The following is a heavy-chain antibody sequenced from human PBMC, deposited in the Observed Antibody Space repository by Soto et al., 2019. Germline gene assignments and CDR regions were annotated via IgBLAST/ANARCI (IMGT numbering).Heavy chain of an antibody. Sequence: PEESLKISCNGSGYSLTTYWIGWVRQMPGKGLEWMGIINPRDSDTRYSPSFQGQVTISADKSINTAYLQWSSLKASDTAMYYCARPGSSSSDYWGQGTLVTVSS. CDR3: ARPGSSSSDY. J-gene: IGHJ4*02. V-gene: IGHV5-51*01. CDR1: GYSLTTYW. D-gene: IGHD6-6*01. CDR2: INPRDSDT.